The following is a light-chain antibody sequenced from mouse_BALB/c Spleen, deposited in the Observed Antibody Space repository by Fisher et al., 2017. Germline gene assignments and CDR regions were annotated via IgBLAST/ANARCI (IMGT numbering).Light chain of an antibody. Sequence: IVMTQSTALMSASPGEKVTMTCSASSSVSYMYWYQQKPGQPPKLLIYLASNLESGVPARFSGSGSRTDFTLTIDPVEADDAATYYCQQNNEDPYTFGGGTKLEIK. J-gene: IGKJ2*01. CDR2: LAS. CDR1: SSVSY. V-gene: IGKV3-10*01. CDR3: QQNNEDPYT.